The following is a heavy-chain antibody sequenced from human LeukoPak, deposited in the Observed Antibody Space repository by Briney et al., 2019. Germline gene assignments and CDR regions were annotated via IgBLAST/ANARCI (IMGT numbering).Heavy chain of an antibody. V-gene: IGHV3-48*04. D-gene: IGHD1-26*01. CDR1: GFTFSSYS. CDR3: AREIPGGATDLDC. CDR2: ISSNGSTI. Sequence: GGSLRLSCAASGFTFSSYSMNWVRQAPGKGLEWVSYISSNGSTIYYADSVKGRFTISRDNAQNSLYLQMNSLRVEDTAVYYCAREIPGGATDLDCWGQGTLVTVSS. J-gene: IGHJ4*02.